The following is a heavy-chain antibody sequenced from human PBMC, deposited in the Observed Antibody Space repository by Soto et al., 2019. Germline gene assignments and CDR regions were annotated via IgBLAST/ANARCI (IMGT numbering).Heavy chain of an antibody. CDR3: AKVGDSTVVNRGFDY. Sequence: GGSLRLSCAASGFTFSNYAMSWVRQAPGKGLEWVSGISNSGGNTFYAVPVKGRFTISRDNSKNTQYLQMTSLKAEDTAVYYCAKVGDSTVVNRGFDYWGQGSLVTVSS. CDR1: GFTFSNYA. D-gene: IGHD2-21*02. V-gene: IGHV3-23*01. J-gene: IGHJ4*02. CDR2: ISNSGGNT.